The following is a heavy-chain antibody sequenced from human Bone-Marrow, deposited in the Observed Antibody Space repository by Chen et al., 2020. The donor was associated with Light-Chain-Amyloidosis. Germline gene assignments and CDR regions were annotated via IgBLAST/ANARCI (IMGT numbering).Heavy chain of an antibody. V-gene: IGHV3-7*01. Sequence: VQLVESGGGLVQPGGSLRLSCAASGFSFRSYWMTWVRQVSGKGLEWVAKMKEDGSEKYYVDSVKGRFTISRDNAKNSLYLQMNNLRVEDTAVYYCAGDRGWFDPWGQGTLVTVSS. CDR3: AGDRGWFDP. CDR1: GFSFRSYW. CDR2: MKEDGSEK. J-gene: IGHJ5*02.